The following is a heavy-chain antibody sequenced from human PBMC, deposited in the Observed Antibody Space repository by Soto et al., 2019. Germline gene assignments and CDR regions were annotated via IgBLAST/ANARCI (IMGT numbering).Heavy chain of an antibody. CDR2: IDPSDSYT. CDR1: GYSLTSYW. V-gene: IGHV5-10-1*01. J-gene: IGHJ6*02. CDR3: ASPDSSSEYYYYGMDV. D-gene: IGHD6-6*01. Sequence: PGESLKISCKGSGYSLTSYWISWVRQMPGKGLEWMGRIDPSDSYTNYSPSFQGHVTISADKSISTAYLQWSSLKASDTAMYYCASPDSSSEYYYYGMDVWGQGTTVTVSS.